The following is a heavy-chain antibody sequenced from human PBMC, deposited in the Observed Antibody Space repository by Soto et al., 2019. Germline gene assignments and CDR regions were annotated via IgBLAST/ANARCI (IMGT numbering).Heavy chain of an antibody. CDR3: ARAPSSSWYPNNWFDP. CDR1: GYTFTRYG. Sequence: GASVQVSCKASGYTFTRYGMNWVRQAPGRGLECMGWINPGNGNTKYSQKFQGRVIIERDTSASTAYMELSSLRSEDTAVYYCARAPSSSWYPNNWFDPWGQGTLVTVSS. J-gene: IGHJ5*02. CDR2: INPGNGNT. V-gene: IGHV1-3*01. D-gene: IGHD6-13*01.